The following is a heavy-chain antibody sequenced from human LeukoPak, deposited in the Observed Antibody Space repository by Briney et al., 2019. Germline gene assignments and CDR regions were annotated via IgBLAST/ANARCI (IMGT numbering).Heavy chain of an antibody. Sequence: GGSLRLSCVASGFTLSSYWMSWIRQVPGKGLEWVGNIKQDGSEKYYVDSVKGRFTISRDNAKNSLHLQMNNLRAEDTAVYFCAKAADNFDMWGQGTMVTVSS. J-gene: IGHJ3*02. CDR2: IKQDGSEK. V-gene: IGHV3-7*01. D-gene: IGHD2-15*01. CDR1: GFTLSSYW. CDR3: AKAADNFDM.